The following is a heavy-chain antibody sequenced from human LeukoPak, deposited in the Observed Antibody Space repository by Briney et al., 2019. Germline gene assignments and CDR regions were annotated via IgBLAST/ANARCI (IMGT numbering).Heavy chain of an antibody. CDR3: ARDQFSYYDSSGYYGYDAFDI. CDR1: GFTFSSYI. J-gene: IGHJ3*02. CDR2: ISTTSTYI. Sequence: GGSLRLSCAASGFTFSSYIMNWVRQAPGKGLEWVSSISTTSTYIYYADSVKGRFTISRDNAKNSLYLQMNSLRAEDTAVYYCARDQFSYYDSSGYYGYDAFDIWGQGTMVTVSS. D-gene: IGHD3-22*01. V-gene: IGHV3-21*01.